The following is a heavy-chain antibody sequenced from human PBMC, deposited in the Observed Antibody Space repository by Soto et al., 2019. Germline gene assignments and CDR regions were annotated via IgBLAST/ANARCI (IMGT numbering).Heavy chain of an antibody. J-gene: IGHJ5*02. CDR2: ISGSGGST. CDR3: AKGLAVVPAVNWFDP. V-gene: IGHV3-23*01. D-gene: IGHD2-2*01. CDR1: GFTFSSYW. Sequence: AGGSLRLSCAASGFTFSSYWMRWVRQAPGKGLEWVSAISGSGGSTYYADSVKGRFTISRDNSKNTLYLQMHSLRAEATALYSCAKGLAVVPAVNWFDPWGQGTLVTVSS.